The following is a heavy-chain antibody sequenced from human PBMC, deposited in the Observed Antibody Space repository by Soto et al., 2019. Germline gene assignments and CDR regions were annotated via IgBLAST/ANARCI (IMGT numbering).Heavy chain of an antibody. D-gene: IGHD2-2*01. V-gene: IGHV1-2*02. CDR1: GYIFTDYY. CDR3: ARPYCGSNSCHNWFAS. Sequence: ASVKVSCKASGYIFTDYYINWVRQAPGQGLEWMGWIGPNSGDTKYAQKFQGRVTMTTDTSITTAYMELSRLRSDDTAVYYCARPYCGSNSCHNWFASWGQGALVTVSS. J-gene: IGHJ5*01. CDR2: IGPNSGDT.